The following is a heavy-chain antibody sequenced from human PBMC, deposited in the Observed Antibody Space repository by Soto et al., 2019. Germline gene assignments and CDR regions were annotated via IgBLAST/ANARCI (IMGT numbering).Heavy chain of an antibody. V-gene: IGHV3-23*01. CDR2: ISGSGDVI. D-gene: IGHD2-2*01. CDR1: GFSFSIFA. Sequence: EVQLLESGGGLVQPGGSLRLSCAASGFSFSIFAMGWVRQAPGKGLEWVSAISGSGDVISYADSVKGRFTVSRDNSRNTLFLQMNSLRAQDTAVYFCAMSIGVLAAMDHFDYWGQGTLVTVSS. CDR3: AMSIGVLAAMDHFDY. J-gene: IGHJ4*02.